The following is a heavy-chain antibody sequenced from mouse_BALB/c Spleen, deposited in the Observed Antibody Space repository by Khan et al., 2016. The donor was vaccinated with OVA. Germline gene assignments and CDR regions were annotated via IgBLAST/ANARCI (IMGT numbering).Heavy chain of an antibody. V-gene: IGHV1-18*01. J-gene: IGHJ4*01. Sequence: VQLQQSGPELVKPGASVKISCKTSGYTFTEYTLHWVKQSHGKSLGWIGVINPKNGVTSYNQKFRGKATLTVDKSSRTAYMEFRSLTSEDSAVYYCARDAGRYWGQGTSVTVAS. D-gene: IGHD3-3*01. CDR1: GYTFTEYT. CDR2: INPKNGVT. CDR3: ARDAGRY.